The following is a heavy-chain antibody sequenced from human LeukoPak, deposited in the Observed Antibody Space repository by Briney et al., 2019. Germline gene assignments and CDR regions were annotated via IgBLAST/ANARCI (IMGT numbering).Heavy chain of an antibody. Sequence: ASVKVSCKASGYTFTSYGFTWVRQAPGQGLQWMGWISAYNGNTNYAQKLQGRVTMTTDTSTSTAYMELRSLRSDDTAVYYCARDSSVTAFDYWGQGTLITVSS. CDR1: GYTFTSYG. V-gene: IGHV1-18*01. J-gene: IGHJ4*02. D-gene: IGHD4-17*01. CDR2: ISAYNGNT. CDR3: ARDSSVTAFDY.